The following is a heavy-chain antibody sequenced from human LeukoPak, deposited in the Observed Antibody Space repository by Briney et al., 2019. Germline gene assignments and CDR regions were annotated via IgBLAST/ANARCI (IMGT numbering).Heavy chain of an antibody. CDR1: GFTFDEYG. Sequence: GSLRLSCAASGFTFDEYGMSWVRQAPGKGLEWVSSINWDGGSTAYADSVQGRFTISRDNAKNSLHLQMKSLRAEDTALYYCARDSFSGSSLDYWGQGTLVTVS. V-gene: IGHV3-20*04. CDR3: ARDSFSGSSLDY. J-gene: IGHJ4*02. CDR2: INWDGGST. D-gene: IGHD1-26*01.